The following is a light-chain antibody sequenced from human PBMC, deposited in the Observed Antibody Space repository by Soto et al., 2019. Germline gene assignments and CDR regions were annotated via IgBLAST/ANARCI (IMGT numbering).Light chain of an antibody. CDR1: SRDVGFYKY. J-gene: IGLJ1*01. V-gene: IGLV2-8*01. CDR3: SSYADNNIFV. CDR2: EVN. Sequence: QSALTQPPSASGSPGQSVTLPCTGTSRDVGFYKYVSWYRQHPGKAPQLMIYEVNRRPPGIPDRFSGSKSGNTASLTASGLQAEDEADYYCSSYADNNIFVFGTGTKVTVL.